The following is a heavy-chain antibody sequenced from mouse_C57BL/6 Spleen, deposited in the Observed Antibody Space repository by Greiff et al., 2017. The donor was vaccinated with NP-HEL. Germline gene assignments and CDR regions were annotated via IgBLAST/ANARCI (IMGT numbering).Heavy chain of an antibody. V-gene: IGHV1-59*01. CDR3: ARSSGTHFDY. Sequence: QVQLKQSGAELVRPGTSVKLSCKASGYTFTSYWMHWVKQRPGQGLEWIGVIDPSDSYTNYNQKFKGKATFTVDTSSSTAYMQLSSLTSEDSAVYYCARSSGTHFDYWGQGTTLTVSS. D-gene: IGHD4-1*01. CDR2: IDPSDSYT. J-gene: IGHJ2*01. CDR1: GYTFTSYW.